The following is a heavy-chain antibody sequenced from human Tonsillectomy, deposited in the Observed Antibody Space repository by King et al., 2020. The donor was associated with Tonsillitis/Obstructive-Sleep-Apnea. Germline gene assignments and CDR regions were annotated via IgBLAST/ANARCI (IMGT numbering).Heavy chain of an antibody. V-gene: IGHV3-11*05. CDR2: ISSSDSYT. D-gene: IGHD5-18*01. CDR1: GFTFNDYY. J-gene: IGHJ4*02. Sequence: QLVQSGGGLVKPGGSLRLSCATSGFTFNDYYMSWIRQAPGKGLEWVSYISSSDSYTNYADSMKGRFTISSDNAKNSRYLQLNSLRAEDTAGYYCARGSGYSNGRCDYWGQGTLLTVPS. CDR3: ARGSGYSNGRCDY.